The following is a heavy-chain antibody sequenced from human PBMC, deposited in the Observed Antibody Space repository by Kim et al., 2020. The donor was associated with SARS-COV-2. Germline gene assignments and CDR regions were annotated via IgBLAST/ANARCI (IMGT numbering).Heavy chain of an antibody. CDR3: AKGLVGDGLSY. Sequence: YNTCTGRGRFTISRDNSKNTLYMQMNSLVAEDAAVYYSAKGLVGDGLSYWGQGTLVTVSS. D-gene: IGHD1-26*01. J-gene: IGHJ4*02. V-gene: IGHV3-23*01.